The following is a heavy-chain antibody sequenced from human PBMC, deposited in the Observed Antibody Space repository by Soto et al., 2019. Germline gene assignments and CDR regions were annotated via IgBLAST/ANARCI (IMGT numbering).Heavy chain of an antibody. CDR3: ARVYSGSYSDY. J-gene: IGHJ4*02. CDR1: GGSIRSNNW. V-gene: IGHV4-4*02. Sequence: QVQLQESGPGLVKPSGTLSLTCAVSGGSIRSNNWWSWVRQPPGKGLEWIGEIFHSGSTHYNPSLKTRVTISVDKSKNQFSLKLSSVTAADTAAYYCARVYSGSYSDYWGQGTLVTVSS. D-gene: IGHD1-26*01. CDR2: IFHSGST.